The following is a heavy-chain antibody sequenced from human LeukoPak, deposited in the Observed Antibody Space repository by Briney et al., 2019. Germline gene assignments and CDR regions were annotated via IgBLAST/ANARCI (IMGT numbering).Heavy chain of an antibody. CDR3: ARFVSVVQNWFDP. J-gene: IGHJ5*02. CDR2: ISRYTGNT. CDR1: GYTFINYG. V-gene: IGHV1-18*01. Sequence: ASVKVSCKASGYTFINYGISWVRQAPGQGLEWMGWISRYTGNTNYALQLQGRVTMTTDTSTSTAYMELRSLRSDDTAVYYCARFVSVVQNWFDPWGQGTLVTVSS. D-gene: IGHD2-8*01.